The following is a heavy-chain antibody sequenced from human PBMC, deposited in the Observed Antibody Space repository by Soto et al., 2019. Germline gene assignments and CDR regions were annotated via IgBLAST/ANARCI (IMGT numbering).Heavy chain of an antibody. CDR1: GYTFTSYG. J-gene: IGHJ3*02. V-gene: IGHV1-18*01. CDR2: ISANIGTT. CDR3: ARDRDAFDI. Sequence: ASVKVSCKASGYTFTSYGISWVRQAPGQGLEWMGWISANIGTTNYAQKFQGRVTMTTDTSTSTAYMELRSLRSDDTAVYYCARDRDAFDIWGQGTMVTVSS.